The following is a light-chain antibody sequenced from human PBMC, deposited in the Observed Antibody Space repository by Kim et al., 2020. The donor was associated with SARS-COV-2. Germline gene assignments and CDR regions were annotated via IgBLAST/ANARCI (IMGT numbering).Light chain of an antibody. CDR1: QSVNTM. CDR3: QKYYDWPLA. V-gene: IGKV3-15*01. CDR2: GAS. J-gene: IGKJ1*01. Sequence: EIMLTQSPAALSVSPGERATLSCRASQSVNTMLAWYQQKPGQAPRLLIYGASTRATGISTRFSGGGSGTEFTLTISSLQSEDSAVYYCQKYYDWPLAFGQGTKVDIK.